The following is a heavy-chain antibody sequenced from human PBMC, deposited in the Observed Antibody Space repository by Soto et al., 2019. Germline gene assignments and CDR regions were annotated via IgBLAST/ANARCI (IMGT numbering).Heavy chain of an antibody. Sequence: GASVKVSCKASGYTFTSHGISWVRQAPGQGLEWMGWISAYNGDTDYAQKLQGRVTVTTDTSTSTAYMELRSLRSEDTAVYYCAKDRLNWNYFGYYYGMDVRGQRTTVTVSS. CDR3: AKDRLNWNYFGYYYGMDV. CDR2: ISAYNGDT. J-gene: IGHJ6*02. D-gene: IGHD1-7*01. CDR1: GYTFTSHG. V-gene: IGHV1-18*01.